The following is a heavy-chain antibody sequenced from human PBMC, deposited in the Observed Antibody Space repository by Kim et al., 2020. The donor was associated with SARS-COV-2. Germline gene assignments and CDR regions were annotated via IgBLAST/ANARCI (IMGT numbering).Heavy chain of an antibody. Sequence: TPSLKSRVTISVDTSKNQFSLKLSSVTAADTAVYYCARPLAAAGTGAFDIWGQGTMVTVSS. CDR3: ARPLAAAGTGAFDI. V-gene: IGHV4-39*01. D-gene: IGHD6-13*01. J-gene: IGHJ3*02.